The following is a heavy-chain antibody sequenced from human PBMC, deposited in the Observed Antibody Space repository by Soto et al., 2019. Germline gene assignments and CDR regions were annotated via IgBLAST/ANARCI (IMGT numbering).Heavy chain of an antibody. CDR2: ITINGNT. Sequence: PSETLSLTCRFSVAYISDFSWSWIRQPAGKGLEWIGRITINGNTQKNPSFKSRVTMSIDTSRNHFSLNLQSATAADTALYYCARETGENWTYEAHWGPGTLVTVSS. CDR3: ARETGENWTYEAH. V-gene: IGHV4-4*07. D-gene: IGHD1-7*01. CDR1: VAYISDFS. J-gene: IGHJ1*01.